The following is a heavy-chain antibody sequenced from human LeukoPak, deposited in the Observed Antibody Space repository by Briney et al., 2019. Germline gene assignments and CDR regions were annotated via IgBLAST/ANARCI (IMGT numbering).Heavy chain of an antibody. D-gene: IGHD3-10*01. V-gene: IGHV4-34*01. Sequence: PSETLSLTCAVSNGSFSGYYWTWIRQPPGKGLEWTGEINNSGTTYYNPSLKSRVTISLDKSRNHFSLELSSMTAADTALYFCARGGTTYYSGSGSDPWGQGTLVTVSS. CDR2: INNSGTT. CDR1: NGSFSGYY. CDR3: ARGGTTYYSGSGSDP. J-gene: IGHJ5*02.